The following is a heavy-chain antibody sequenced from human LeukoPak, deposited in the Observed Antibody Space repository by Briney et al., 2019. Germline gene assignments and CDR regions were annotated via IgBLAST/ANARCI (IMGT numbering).Heavy chain of an antibody. Sequence: SETLSLTCAVYVGSFRGYYWSWIRQPPGKGLEWIEEINHSGSTNYNPSLKSRVTISVDTSKNQFSLKLSSVTAADTAVYYCARVHYHYDSSGPEWWFDPWGQGTLVTVSS. CDR1: VGSFRGYY. CDR2: INHSGST. J-gene: IGHJ5*02. V-gene: IGHV4-34*01. CDR3: ARVHYHYDSSGPEWWFDP. D-gene: IGHD3-22*01.